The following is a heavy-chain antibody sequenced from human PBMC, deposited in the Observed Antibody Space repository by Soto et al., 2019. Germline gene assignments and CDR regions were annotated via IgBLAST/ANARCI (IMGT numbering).Heavy chain of an antibody. V-gene: IGHV5-51*01. Sequence: GESLKISCKVSGDTFINYWIGWVRQISGKGLEWMGLIHLGDSETRYNPSFQGHITISADKSISTAYLQWGSLQASDTATYYCARHARGGVQVPDFYYGVDVWGQGTTVTAP. CDR3: ARHARGGVQVPDFYYGVDV. CDR1: GDTFINYW. D-gene: IGHD2-15*01. J-gene: IGHJ6*02. CDR2: IHLGDSET.